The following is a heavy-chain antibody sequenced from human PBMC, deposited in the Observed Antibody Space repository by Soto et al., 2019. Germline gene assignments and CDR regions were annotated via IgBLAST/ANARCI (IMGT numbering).Heavy chain of an antibody. D-gene: IGHD2-2*01. V-gene: IGHV4-61*01. CDR2: IYYSGST. J-gene: IGHJ3*02. Sequence: QVQLQESGPGLVKPSETLSLTCTVSGGSVSSGSYYWSWIRQPPGKGLEWVGYIYYSGSTNYNPSLKSRDTISVDTSKNQFSLKLSSVTDADTAVYYCAREVGRLDAFDIWGQGTMVTVSS. CDR3: AREVGRLDAFDI. CDR1: GGSVSSGSYY.